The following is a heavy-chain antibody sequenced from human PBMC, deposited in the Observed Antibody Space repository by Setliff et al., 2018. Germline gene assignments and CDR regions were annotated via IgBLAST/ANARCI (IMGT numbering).Heavy chain of an antibody. CDR1: GYTFTSYV. Sequence: ASVKDSCKPSGYTFTSYVISWGRQATGQGLEWMGWSSGYNGKTNYAQILQGRVTMTTDTSTRTADMELRRLRYDDTAEYYCARGSRANTVGATQRDAFDIWGNGTMVTVSS. CDR3: ARGSRANTVGATQRDAFDI. V-gene: IGHV1-18*01. D-gene: IGHD1-26*01. CDR2: SSGYNGKT. J-gene: IGHJ3*02.